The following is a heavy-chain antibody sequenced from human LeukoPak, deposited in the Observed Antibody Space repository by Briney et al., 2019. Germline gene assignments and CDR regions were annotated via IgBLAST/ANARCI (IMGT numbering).Heavy chain of an antibody. V-gene: IGHV3-23*01. CDR3: ANAVFNPSAGGPDWAYSYGMDV. D-gene: IGHD3-9*01. CDR1: GFTFGSHA. CDR2: ISGGGGHT. J-gene: IGHJ6*02. Sequence: GGSLRLSCAASGFTFGSHAMSWVRQAPGKGLEWVSAISGGGGHTYYPDSVRGRFTISRDNSRDTMYLQMNSLRADDTAVYYCANAVFNPSAGGPDWAYSYGMDVWGQGTTVTVSS.